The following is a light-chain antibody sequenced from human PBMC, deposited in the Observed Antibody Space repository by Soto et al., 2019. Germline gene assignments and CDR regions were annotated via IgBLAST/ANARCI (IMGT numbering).Light chain of an antibody. V-gene: IGKV3-20*01. Sequence: EIVLTQSPGTLSLSPGERATLSCRASQSVTSTYFAWYQQKPGQAPRLLIYGGTSRATGIPDRFSGSGYGTELTLTISRLEPEDFAVYYCQQYGSPPYTFGQGTRLEIK. CDR2: GGT. CDR3: QQYGSPPYT. J-gene: IGKJ5*01. CDR1: QSVTSTY.